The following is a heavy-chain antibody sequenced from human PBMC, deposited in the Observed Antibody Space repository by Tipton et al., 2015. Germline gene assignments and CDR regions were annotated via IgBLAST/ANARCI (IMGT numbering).Heavy chain of an antibody. CDR3: ARDLEHGMDV. D-gene: IGHD5-24*01. Sequence: GLVKPSETLSLACAVSGGSISPYSWTWIRQSPGKGLEWIGYISYSGSTHYNPSLKRRVTISLDTSKNQFSLTLNSVTAADTAVYYCARDLEHGMDVWGQGTTVTVSS. V-gene: IGHV4-59*01. CDR2: ISYSGST. CDR1: GGSISPYS. J-gene: IGHJ6*02.